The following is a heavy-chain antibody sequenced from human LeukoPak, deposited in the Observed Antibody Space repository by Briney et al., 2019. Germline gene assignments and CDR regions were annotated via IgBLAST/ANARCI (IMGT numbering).Heavy chain of an antibody. J-gene: IGHJ4*02. V-gene: IGHV4-34*01. Sequence: SETLSLTCAVYGGSFSGYYWSWIRQPPGKGLEWIGEINHSGSTNYNPSLKSRVTISVDTSKNQFSLTLSSVTAADTAVYYCASLGSYYDFWSGYLREIHFDYWGQGTLVTVSS. CDR2: INHSGST. D-gene: IGHD3-3*01. CDR3: ASLGSYYDFWSGYLREIHFDY. CDR1: GGSFSGYY.